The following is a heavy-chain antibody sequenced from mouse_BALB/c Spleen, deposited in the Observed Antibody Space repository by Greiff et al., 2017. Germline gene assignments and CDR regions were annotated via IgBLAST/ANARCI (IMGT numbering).Heavy chain of an antibody. D-gene: IGHD2-4*01. CDR1: GFTFSDYY. J-gene: IGHJ4*01. V-gene: IGHV5-12*01. Sequence: EVKLMESGGGLVKPGGSLKLSCAASGFTFSDYYMYWVRQTPEKRLEWVAYISSGGGSTYYPDTVKGRFTISRDNAKNTLYLQMSSLKSEDTAMYYCARHEDYDYAMDYWGQGTSVTVSS. CDR3: ARHEDYDYAMDY. CDR2: ISSGGGST.